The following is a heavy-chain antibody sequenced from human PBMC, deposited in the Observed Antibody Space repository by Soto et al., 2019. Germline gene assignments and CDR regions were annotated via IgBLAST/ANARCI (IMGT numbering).Heavy chain of an antibody. CDR2: ISGKNGNT. V-gene: IGHV1-18*04. Sequence: ASVKVSCKASGYTFISHGISWVRQAPGQGLEWMGWISGKNGNTNYAQKLQGRVALTTDTSTSSAYMELRSLRSDGTAVYYCARVSSSIVVVPDYGMDVWGQGTTVTVSS. D-gene: IGHD2-15*01. J-gene: IGHJ6*02. CDR3: ARVSSSIVVVPDYGMDV. CDR1: GYTFISHG.